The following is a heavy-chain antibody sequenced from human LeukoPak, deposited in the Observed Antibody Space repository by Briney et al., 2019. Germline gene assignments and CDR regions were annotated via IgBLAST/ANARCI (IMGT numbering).Heavy chain of an antibody. CDR1: GYTFTGYY. CDR2: INPNSGGT. Sequence: ASVKVSCKASGYTFTGYYMHWVRQAPGQGLEWMGWINPNSGGTNYAQKFQGRVTMTRDTSISTAYMELSRLRSDDTAVNYCARDSGERGSGSYLIAYWGQGTLVTVSS. J-gene: IGHJ4*02. V-gene: IGHV1-2*02. CDR3: ARDSGERGSGSYLIAY. D-gene: IGHD3-10*01.